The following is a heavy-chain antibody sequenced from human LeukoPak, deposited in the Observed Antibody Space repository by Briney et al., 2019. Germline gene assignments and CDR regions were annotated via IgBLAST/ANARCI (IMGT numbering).Heavy chain of an antibody. Sequence: GESLKISCKGSGYSFTSYWIGWVRQMPGKGLEWMGIIYPGDSDTRYSPSFQGRVTISADKSISTAYLQWSSLKASDTAMYYCARHKRYCSSTSCYANPSDYWGQGTLVTVSS. V-gene: IGHV5-51*01. J-gene: IGHJ4*02. CDR3: ARHKRYCSSTSCYANPSDY. D-gene: IGHD2-2*01. CDR2: IYPGDSDT. CDR1: GYSFTSYW.